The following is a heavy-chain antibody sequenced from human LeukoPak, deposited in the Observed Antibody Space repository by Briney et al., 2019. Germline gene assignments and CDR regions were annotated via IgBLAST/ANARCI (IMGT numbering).Heavy chain of an antibody. D-gene: IGHD1-14*01. CDR1: GYTFTSYA. Sequence: ASVKVSCKASGYTFTSYAMHCVRQAPGQRLEWMEWINAGNGNTKYSQKFQGRVTITRDTSASTAYMELSSLRSEDTAVYYCARVRAEHNRIYYFDYWGQGTLVTVSS. J-gene: IGHJ4*02. V-gene: IGHV1-3*01. CDR2: INAGNGNT. CDR3: ARVRAEHNRIYYFDY.